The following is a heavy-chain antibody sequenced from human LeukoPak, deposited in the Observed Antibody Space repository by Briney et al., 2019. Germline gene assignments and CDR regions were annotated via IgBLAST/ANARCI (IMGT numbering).Heavy chain of an antibody. CDR3: ARSKRISDYGDRNFDS. J-gene: IGHJ4*02. V-gene: IGHV3-11*04. CDR2: ISSSGGTI. CDR1: GFSFSDFH. Sequence: GGSLRLPCTVSGFSFSDFHMSWIRQAPGKGLEWVSYISSSGGTIYYADSVKGRFTISRDNAKNSLYLQMNSLRAEDTAVYHCARSKRISDYGDRNFDSWGQGTLVTVSS. D-gene: IGHD4-17*01.